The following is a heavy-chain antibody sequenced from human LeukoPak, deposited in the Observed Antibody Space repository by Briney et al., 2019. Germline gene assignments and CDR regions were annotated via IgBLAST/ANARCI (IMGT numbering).Heavy chain of an antibody. V-gene: IGHV4-4*02. J-gene: IGHJ4*02. D-gene: IGHD4-17*01. CDR1: GTSIISSHW. CDR2: IYHRGTT. Sequence: SETLSLTCGVYGTSIISSHWWSWARQPPGKGLEWIGEIYHRGTTNYNPSLKGRVTMSLDISNNQISLHLTSVTAADTAVYYCATYFYGDYAVYYFDYWGQGTLVTVSS. CDR3: ATYFYGDYAVYYFDY.